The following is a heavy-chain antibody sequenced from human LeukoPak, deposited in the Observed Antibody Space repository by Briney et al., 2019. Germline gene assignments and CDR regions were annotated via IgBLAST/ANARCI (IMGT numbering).Heavy chain of an antibody. CDR3: ARSSGYGGYDY. CDR1: LGTLISYV. V-gene: IGHV1-69*04. CDR2: IIPIFGIA. J-gene: IGHJ4*02. Sequence: SVTDSCKDSLGTLISYVISWVRQAPGQGLEWMGRIIPIFGIANYAQKFQGRVTITADKSTSTAYMELSSLRSEDRAVYYCARSSGYGGYDYWGQGTLVTVSS. D-gene: IGHD4-23*01.